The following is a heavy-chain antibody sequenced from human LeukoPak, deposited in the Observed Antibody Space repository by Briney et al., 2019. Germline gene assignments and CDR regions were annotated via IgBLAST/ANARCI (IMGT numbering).Heavy chain of an antibody. Sequence: GESLKISCKASGYTFSNFYIVWVRQMPGKGLEWMGIIYPVDSDTRYSPSFQGQVTISADKSISTAYLQWSSLKASDTAMYYCARPGQLGEYTPYYFDYWGQGTLVTVSS. CDR2: IYPVDSDT. D-gene: IGHD7-27*01. CDR3: ARPGQLGEYTPYYFDY. V-gene: IGHV5-51*01. J-gene: IGHJ4*02. CDR1: GYTFSNFY.